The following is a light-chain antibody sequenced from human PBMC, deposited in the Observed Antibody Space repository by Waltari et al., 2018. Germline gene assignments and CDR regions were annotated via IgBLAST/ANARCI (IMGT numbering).Light chain of an antibody. CDR2: YDD. CDR1: SSNIGKKA. V-gene: IGLV1-36*01. J-gene: IGLJ2*01. Sequence: QSVLTQPPSVSEAHRQRVTISCSGSSSNIGKKAGNWYQQLPGKTSKLLLYYDDLLPSGFSDRFSGSKSATSASLALRGLQSEDAAYYYCAAWDDSLSALVFGGGTKLTVL. CDR3: AAWDDSLSALV.